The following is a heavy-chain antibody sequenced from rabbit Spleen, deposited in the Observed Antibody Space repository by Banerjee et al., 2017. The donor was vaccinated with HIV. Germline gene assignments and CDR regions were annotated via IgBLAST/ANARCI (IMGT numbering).Heavy chain of an antibody. V-gene: IGHV1S45*01. J-gene: IGHJ4*01. CDR3: ARDVGIDVYRFSL. D-gene: IGHD4-2*01. CDR2: ILGGSSGAT. CDR1: GIDFSSYYL. Sequence: QEQLVESGGGLVQPGGSLKLFCIVSGIDFSSYYLDSMCWVRQAPGKGLEWIACILGGSSGATYYANWAKGRFTISKTSSTTVTLQMTSLTTADTATYFCARDVGIDVYRFSLWGPGTLVTVS.